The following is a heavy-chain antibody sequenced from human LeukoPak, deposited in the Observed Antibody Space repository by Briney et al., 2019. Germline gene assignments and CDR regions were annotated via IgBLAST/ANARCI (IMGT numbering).Heavy chain of an antibody. CDR3: AKRTTDSSGYYYDDY. CDR2: ISGSGGST. Sequence: GGSLRLSCAASGFTFSSYAMSWVRQAPGKGLEWVSAISGSGGSTYYADSVEGRFTISRDNSKNTLYLQMNSLRAEDTAVYYCAKRTTDSSGYYYDDYWGQGTLVTVSS. CDR1: GFTFSSYA. J-gene: IGHJ4*02. D-gene: IGHD3-22*01. V-gene: IGHV3-23*01.